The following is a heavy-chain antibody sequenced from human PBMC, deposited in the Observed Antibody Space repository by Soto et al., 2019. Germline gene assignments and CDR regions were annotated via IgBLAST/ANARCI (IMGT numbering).Heavy chain of an antibody. CDR2: ISSSSSYI. D-gene: IGHD3-3*01. CDR1: GFTFSSYS. J-gene: IGHJ6*02. CDR3: ARVTIFGVVISFYYGMDV. V-gene: IGHV3-21*01. Sequence: PGGSLRLSCAASGFTFSSYSMNWVRQAPGKGLEWVSSISSSSSYIYYADSVKGRFTISRDNAKNSLYLQMNSLRAEDTAVYYCARVTIFGVVISFYYGMDVWGQGTTVTVSS.